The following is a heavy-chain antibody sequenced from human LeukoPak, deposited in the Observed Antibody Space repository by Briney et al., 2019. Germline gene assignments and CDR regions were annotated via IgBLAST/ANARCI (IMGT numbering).Heavy chain of an antibody. CDR3: ARWGGTGTTEDWFDP. V-gene: IGHV1-2*02. J-gene: IGHJ5*02. Sequence: ASVKVSCKASGYTFTGYYMHWVRQAPGQGLEWMGWINPNSGGTNYAQKFQGRVTMTRDTSISTAYMELSRLRSDDTAVYYCARWGGTGTTEDWFDPWGQGTLVTVSS. CDR2: INPNSGGT. CDR1: GYTFTGYY. D-gene: IGHD1-1*01.